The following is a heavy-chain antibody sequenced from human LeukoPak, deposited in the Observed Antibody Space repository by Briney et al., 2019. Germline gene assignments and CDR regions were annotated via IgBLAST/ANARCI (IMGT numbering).Heavy chain of an antibody. CDR3: ARDYGLQRVFDY. V-gene: IGHV1-3*01. CDR2: INADNDNT. D-gene: IGHD1-1*01. CDR1: GYTFTTYA. J-gene: IGHJ4*02. Sequence: ASVKVSCKASGYTFTTYAMHWVRQAPGQRLKWMGWINADNDNTKYSQKFQGRVTITRDTSASTVYMELSSLRSEDTAVYYCARDYGLQRVFDYWGQGTLVTVSS.